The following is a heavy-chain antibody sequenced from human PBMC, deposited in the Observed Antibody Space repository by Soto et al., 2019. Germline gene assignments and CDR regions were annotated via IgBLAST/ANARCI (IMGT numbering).Heavy chain of an antibody. CDR1: GFPFSSHS. V-gene: IGHV3-21*06. J-gene: IGHJ4*01. Sequence: EVQLVQSGGGLVKPGGSLRLSCAASGFPFSSHSMNWVRQAPGKGLEWVSSITSSSNYIHYADSVKGRFTISRDNAQSSLYLEMSSLRGEDTAVYYCARDNNFYASGSGVDYWGHGTMVTVSS. CDR2: ITSSSNYI. CDR3: ARDNNFYASGSGVDY. D-gene: IGHD3-10*01.